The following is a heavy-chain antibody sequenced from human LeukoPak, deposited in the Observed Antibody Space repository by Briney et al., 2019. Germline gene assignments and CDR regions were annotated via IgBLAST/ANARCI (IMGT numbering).Heavy chain of an antibody. Sequence: PGGSLRLSCAASGFTFSSYSMTWVRQAPGKGLEWVAYISSSRATIFYAESVKGRFTVSRDHAKNSLHLQMNSLRGDGTAVYYCARVDWELLDGDFDYWGQGTLVTASA. CDR1: GFTFSSYS. CDR2: ISSSRATI. D-gene: IGHD4-23*01. V-gene: IGHV3-48*04. CDR3: ARVDWELLDGDFDY. J-gene: IGHJ4*02.